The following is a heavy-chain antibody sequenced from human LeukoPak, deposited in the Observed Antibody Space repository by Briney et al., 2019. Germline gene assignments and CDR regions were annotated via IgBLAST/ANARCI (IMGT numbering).Heavy chain of an antibody. CDR2: IYPGDSDT. J-gene: IGHJ4*02. Sequence: GESLKISCKGSGYSFTSYWIAWVRQMPGKGLECMVVIYPGDSDTGYSPSFQGQVTISVDKSVSAAYLQWSSLKASDTAMYYCASPPTRECSSISCPLSYWGQGTLVTVSS. D-gene: IGHD2-2*01. CDR1: GYSFTSYW. V-gene: IGHV5-51*01. CDR3: ASPPTRECSSISCPLSY.